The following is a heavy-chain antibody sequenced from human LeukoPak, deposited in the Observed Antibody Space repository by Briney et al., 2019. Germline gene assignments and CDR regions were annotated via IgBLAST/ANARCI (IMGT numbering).Heavy chain of an antibody. D-gene: IGHD2-21*01. CDR1: FYSISSAYS. CDR2: INHSGST. V-gene: IGHV4-38-2*02. J-gene: IGHJ5*02. Sequence: SETLSLTCTASFYSISSAYSWGWIRQPPGQGLEWIGEINHSGSTYYNPSLKSRVTISVDTSKNQFSLHLSSVTAADTAVYYCARQVIPGWFDPWGRGTLVTVSS. CDR3: ARQVIPGWFDP.